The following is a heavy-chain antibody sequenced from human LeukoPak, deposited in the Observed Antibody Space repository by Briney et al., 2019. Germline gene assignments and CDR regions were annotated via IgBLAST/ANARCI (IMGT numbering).Heavy chain of an antibody. J-gene: IGHJ4*02. D-gene: IGHD1-1*01. Sequence: PSETLSLTCTVSGDSISSTNYYWGWIRQPPGKGLEWIGSIYYSGSTYYNPSLKSRVTISVDTSKNQFSLKLSSVTAADTAVYYCARIHNDYSGGFDYWGQGTLVTVSS. CDR3: ARIHNDYSGGFDY. CDR1: GDSISSTNYY. V-gene: IGHV4-39*07. CDR2: IYYSGST.